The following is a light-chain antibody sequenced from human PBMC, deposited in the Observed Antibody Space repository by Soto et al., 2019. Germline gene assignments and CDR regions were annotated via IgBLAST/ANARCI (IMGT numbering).Light chain of an antibody. CDR3: SSHTPTSPDV. J-gene: IGLJ1*01. CDR2: EVS. V-gene: IGLV2-14*01. CDR1: SSDVGLYNY. Sequence: QSALAQPASVSGSPGQSITISCTGTSSDVGLYNYVSWYQHHPGKAPKLLIYEVSDRPSGVSNRFSGSKSGNTASLTISGLQAEDEADYYCSSHTPTSPDVFGPGTKLPVL.